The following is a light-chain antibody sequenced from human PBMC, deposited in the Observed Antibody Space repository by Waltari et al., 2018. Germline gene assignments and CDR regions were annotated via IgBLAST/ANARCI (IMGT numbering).Light chain of an antibody. CDR2: QTS. V-gene: IGKV1-5*03. CDR3: QQNNSYSPTWT. J-gene: IGKJ1*01. CDR1: QSTSSW. Sequence: DIQMTQSPSTLSASVGDTVTITCRASQSTSSWLAWFQQKPGKAPQLLVYQTSTLESGVPSRCSGSGSGTEFTLTISSLQPDDFATYYCQQNNSYSPTWTFGQGTKVEIK.